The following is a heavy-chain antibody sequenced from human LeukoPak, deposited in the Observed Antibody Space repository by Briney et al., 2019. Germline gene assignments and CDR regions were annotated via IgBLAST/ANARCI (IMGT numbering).Heavy chain of an antibody. CDR1: GFTFSSYP. V-gene: IGHV3-30*04. CDR2: ISYDGSNK. Sequence: PGRSLRLSCAASGFTFSSYPMHWVRQAPGKRLEWVAVISYDGSNKYYADSVKGRFTISRDNSKNTLYLQMNSLRAEDTAVYYCALLAVAGANKIDYWGQGTLVTVSS. CDR3: ALLAVAGANKIDY. J-gene: IGHJ4*02. D-gene: IGHD6-19*01.